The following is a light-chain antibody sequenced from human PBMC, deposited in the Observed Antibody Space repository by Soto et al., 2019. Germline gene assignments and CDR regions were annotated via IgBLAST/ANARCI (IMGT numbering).Light chain of an antibody. CDR3: LQHNAYPYT. J-gene: IGKJ2*01. V-gene: IGKV1-17*03. CDR2: ETP. CDR1: QDISRF. Sequence: DVQMTQSPSAMSASVGDRVTIACRASQDISRFVAWFQHKPGRAPERLIYETPNLQPGVPSRFSGSGSGTEFTLAISDLQPEDFATYYCLQHNAYPYTFGQGTKLEIK.